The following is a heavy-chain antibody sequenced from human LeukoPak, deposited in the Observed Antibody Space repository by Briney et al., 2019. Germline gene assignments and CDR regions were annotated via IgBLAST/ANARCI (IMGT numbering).Heavy chain of an antibody. CDR3: ARGPYSSGWYVSDY. CDR1: GGSISSYY. Sequence: SETLSLTCTVSGGSISSYYWSWIRQPPGEGLEWIGYIYYSGSTNYNPSLKSRVTISVDMSKNQFSLKLSSVTAADTAVYYCARGPYSSGWYVSDYWGQGTLVTVSA. D-gene: IGHD6-19*01. V-gene: IGHV4-59*01. J-gene: IGHJ4*02. CDR2: IYYSGST.